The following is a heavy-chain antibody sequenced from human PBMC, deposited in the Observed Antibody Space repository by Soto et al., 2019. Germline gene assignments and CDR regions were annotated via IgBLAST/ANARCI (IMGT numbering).Heavy chain of an antibody. Sequence: SETLSLTCTVSGGSISSYYWSWIRQPPGKGLEWIGYIYYSGSTNYNPSLKSRVTISVDTSKNQFSLKLSSVTAADTAVYYCARGLQYSYYYYYMDVWGKGTTVTVSS. CDR2: IYYSGST. D-gene: IGHD4-4*01. V-gene: IGHV4-59*01. CDR3: ARGLQYSYYYYYMDV. CDR1: GGSISSYY. J-gene: IGHJ6*03.